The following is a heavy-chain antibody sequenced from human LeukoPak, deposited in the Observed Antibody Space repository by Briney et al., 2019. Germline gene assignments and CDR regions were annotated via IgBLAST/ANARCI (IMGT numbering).Heavy chain of an antibody. J-gene: IGHJ4*02. CDR1: GFTFSSYG. D-gene: IGHD4-17*01. V-gene: IGHV3-30*03. CDR2: ISSDGSTK. CDR3: ARLPRNYGDYVAY. Sequence: GGSLRLSCAASGFTFSSYGMHWVRQVPGKGLDWVTLISSDGSTKYYADSVKGRFTISRDNSKNTLYLQMNSLRAEDTAVYYCARLPRNYGDYVAYWGQGTLVTVSS.